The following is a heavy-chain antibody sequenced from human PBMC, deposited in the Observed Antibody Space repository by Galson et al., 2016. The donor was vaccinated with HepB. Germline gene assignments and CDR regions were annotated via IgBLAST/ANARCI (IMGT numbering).Heavy chain of an antibody. V-gene: IGHV6-1*01. Sequence: CTISGDSVTSHRATWNWIRQSPSRGLERVGRTYYRSKWYNDYAVSVKSRITINPDTSKNQFSLQMNPVTPEDTAVYYCARGNTFDYWGQGTLVTVAS. CDR2: TYYRSKWYN. CDR1: GDSVTSHRAT. CDR3: ARGNTFDY. J-gene: IGHJ4*02. D-gene: IGHD4-11*01.